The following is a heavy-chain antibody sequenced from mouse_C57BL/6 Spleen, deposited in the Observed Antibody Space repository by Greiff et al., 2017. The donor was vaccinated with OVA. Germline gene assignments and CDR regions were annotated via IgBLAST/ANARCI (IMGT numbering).Heavy chain of an antibody. J-gene: IGHJ3*01. CDR2: IDPSDSYT. D-gene: IGHD2-4*01. CDR1: GYTFTSYW. CDR3: ARWGDYPFAY. V-gene: IGHV1-50*01. Sequence: VQLQQPGAELVKPGASVKLSCKASGYTFTSYWMQWVKQRPGQGLEWIGEIDPSDSYTNYNQKFKGKATLTVDTSSSTAYMQLSSLTSEDSAVYYCARWGDYPFAYWGQGTLVTVSA.